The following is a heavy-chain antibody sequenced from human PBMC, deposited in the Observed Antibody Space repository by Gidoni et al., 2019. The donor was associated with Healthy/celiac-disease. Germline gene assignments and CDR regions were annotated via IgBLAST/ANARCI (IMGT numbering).Heavy chain of an antibody. D-gene: IGHD3-10*01. J-gene: IGHJ4*02. CDR3: VKAHYYGSGSYSEGVDY. V-gene: IGHV3-20*01. Sequence: EVQLVESGGGVVRPGGSLRLSCAASGFTFDDYGMSWVRHAPGKGLEWVSGINWNGGSTGYADSVKGRFTISRDNAKNSLYLQMNSLRAEDTALYHCVKAHYYGSGSYSEGVDYWGQGTLVTVSS. CDR1: GFTFDDYG. CDR2: INWNGGST.